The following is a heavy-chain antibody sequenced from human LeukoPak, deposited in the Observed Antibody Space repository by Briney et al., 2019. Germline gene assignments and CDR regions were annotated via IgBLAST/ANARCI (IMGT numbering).Heavy chain of an antibody. D-gene: IGHD7-27*01. CDR3: ARDPAWGAIDY. J-gene: IGHJ4*02. Sequence: GGSLRLSCAVSGFSFSNSWMSWVRQTPGKGLEWVADMNEDGSGTWYADSVTGRFTVSRDNAKNSVDLQMSSLRAEDTAVYYCARDPAWGAIDYWGQGTLVTVSS. CDR1: GFSFSNSW. V-gene: IGHV3-7*01. CDR2: MNEDGSGT.